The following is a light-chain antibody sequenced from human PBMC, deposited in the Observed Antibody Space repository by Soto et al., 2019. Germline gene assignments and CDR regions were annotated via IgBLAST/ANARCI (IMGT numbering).Light chain of an antibody. CDR2: ATR. J-gene: IGLJ2*01. CDR3: CSYAGSITFT. CDR1: SSDVGEENY. Sequence: QSALTQPPSASGSPGQSVTITCSGTSSDVGEENYVSWYQQHPGKVPKLIIYATRKRPSGVSDRYSGSKSGNTASLTISGLQAEDEANYYCCSYAGSITFTFGGGTQLTVL. V-gene: IGLV2-8*01.